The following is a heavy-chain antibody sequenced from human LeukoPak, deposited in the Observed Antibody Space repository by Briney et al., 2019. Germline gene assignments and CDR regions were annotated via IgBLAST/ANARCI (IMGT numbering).Heavy chain of an antibody. CDR2: IKQDGSEK. V-gene: IGHV3-7*01. CDR3: ARVEYSSSSGAFDI. J-gene: IGHJ3*02. CDR1: GFTFSSYS. Sequence: GGSLRLSCAASGFTFSSYSMSWVRQAPGKGLEWVANIKQDGSEKYYVDSVKGRFTISRDNAKNSLYLQMNSLRAEDTAVYYCARVEYSSSSGAFDIWGQGTMVTVSS. D-gene: IGHD6-6*01.